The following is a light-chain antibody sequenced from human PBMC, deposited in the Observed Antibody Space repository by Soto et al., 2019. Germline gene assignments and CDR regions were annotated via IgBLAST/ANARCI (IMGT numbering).Light chain of an antibody. J-gene: IGKJ1*01. V-gene: IGKV3-20*01. CDR3: QQYASSPLT. Sequence: SPGTRATLSCRASKSVSSSYLAWYQQKPGQATRLVIYDAYSRATGIPARFSGSGSGTDFPINISRLEPEDFAVYYCQQYASSPLTFGQGTKVDIK. CDR2: DAY. CDR1: KSVSSSY.